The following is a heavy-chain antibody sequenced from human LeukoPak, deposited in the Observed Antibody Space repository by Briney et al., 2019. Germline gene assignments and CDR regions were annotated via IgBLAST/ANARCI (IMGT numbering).Heavy chain of an antibody. Sequence: GRSLRLSCAASGFTFSSHGMHWVRQAPGKGLEWVAVISYDGSNKYYADSVKGRFTISRDNSKNTLYLQMNSLRAEDTAVYYCAKVSQWFGELSCPDYWGQGTLVTVSS. CDR3: AKVSQWFGELSCPDY. V-gene: IGHV3-30*18. J-gene: IGHJ4*02. D-gene: IGHD3-10*01. CDR1: GFTFSSHG. CDR2: ISYDGSNK.